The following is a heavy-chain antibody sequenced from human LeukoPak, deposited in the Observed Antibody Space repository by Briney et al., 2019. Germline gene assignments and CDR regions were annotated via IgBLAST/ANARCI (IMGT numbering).Heavy chain of an antibody. CDR3: ARVARRVQYYDSSSPRPDLIDY. Sequence: SETLSLTCTVSGGSISSSSYYWGWIRQPPGKGLEWIGSIYYSGSTYYNPSLKSRVTISVDTSKNQFSLKLSSVTAADTAVYYCARVARRVQYYDSSSPRPDLIDYWGQGTLVTVSS. CDR2: IYYSGST. J-gene: IGHJ4*02. CDR1: GGSISSSSYY. V-gene: IGHV4-39*07. D-gene: IGHD3-9*01.